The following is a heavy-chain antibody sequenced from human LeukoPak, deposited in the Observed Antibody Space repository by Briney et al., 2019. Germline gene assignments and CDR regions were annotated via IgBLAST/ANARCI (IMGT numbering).Heavy chain of an antibody. Sequence: SETLSLTCTVSGGSISSYYWSWIRQPPGKGLEWIGYIYYSGSTNYNPSLKSRVTISVDTSKNQFSLKLSSVTAADTAVYYCARVRRVRGATLGAFDIWGQGTMVTVSS. V-gene: IGHV4-59*12. CDR1: GGSISSYY. CDR2: IYYSGST. D-gene: IGHD3-10*01. CDR3: ARVRRVRGATLGAFDI. J-gene: IGHJ3*02.